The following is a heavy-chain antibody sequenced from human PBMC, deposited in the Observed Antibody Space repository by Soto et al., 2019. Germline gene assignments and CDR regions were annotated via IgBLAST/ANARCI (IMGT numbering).Heavy chain of an antibody. V-gene: IGHV1-69*01. CDR3: ASPVVTAIPIYYYYGMDV. J-gene: IGHJ6*02. CDR1: GGTFSSYA. Sequence: VQLVQSGAEVKKPGSSVKVSCKASGGTFSSYAISWVRQAPGQGLEWMGGIIPIFGTANYAQKFQGRVTITADESTSTAYMELSSLRSEDTAVYYCASPVVTAIPIYYYYGMDVWGQGTTVTVSS. CDR2: IIPIFGTA. D-gene: IGHD2-21*02.